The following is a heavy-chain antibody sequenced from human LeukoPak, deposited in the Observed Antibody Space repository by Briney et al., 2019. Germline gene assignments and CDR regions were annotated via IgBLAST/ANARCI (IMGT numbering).Heavy chain of an antibody. J-gene: IGHJ6*03. CDR3: AKNGDRGAYCSGGSCYPYYYYYIDV. CDR1: GFTFSSYA. Sequence: GGSLRLSCAASGFTFSSYAMSWVRQAPGKGLEWVSAISGSGGRIYYGASVKGRFTISRDNSKNTLYLQMNSLRAEDTAIYYCAKNGDRGAYCSGGSCYPYYYYYIDVWGKGTTVTISS. CDR2: ISGSGGRI. D-gene: IGHD2-15*01. V-gene: IGHV3-23*01.